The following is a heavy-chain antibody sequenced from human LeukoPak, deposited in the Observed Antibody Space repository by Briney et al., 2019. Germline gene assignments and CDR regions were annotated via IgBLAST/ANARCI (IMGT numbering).Heavy chain of an antibody. Sequence: GGTLRLSCAASGFSFSSYGMSWVRQAPGKGLEWVSAISGSGGSTYYADSVKGRFTISRDNSKNTLYLQMNSLRAEDTAVYYCAKGGEDYYYMDVWGKGTTVTVSS. V-gene: IGHV3-23*01. CDR2: ISGSGGST. J-gene: IGHJ6*03. CDR3: AKGGEDYYYMDV. CDR1: GFSFSSYG. D-gene: IGHD4-17*01.